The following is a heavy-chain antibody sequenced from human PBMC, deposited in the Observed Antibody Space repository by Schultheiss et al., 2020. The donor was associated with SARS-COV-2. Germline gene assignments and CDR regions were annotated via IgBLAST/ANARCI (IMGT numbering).Heavy chain of an antibody. V-gene: IGHV3-30*04. J-gene: IGHJ4*02. Sequence: GGSLRLSCAASGFTFDDYAMHWVRQAPGKGLEWVAVISYDGSNKYYADSVKGRFTISRDNAKNSLYLQMNSLRAEDTAVYYCARDDLRGGVVIYYWGQGTLVTVSS. CDR2: ISYDGSNK. D-gene: IGHD3-3*01. CDR3: ARDDLRGGVVIYY. CDR1: GFTFDDYA.